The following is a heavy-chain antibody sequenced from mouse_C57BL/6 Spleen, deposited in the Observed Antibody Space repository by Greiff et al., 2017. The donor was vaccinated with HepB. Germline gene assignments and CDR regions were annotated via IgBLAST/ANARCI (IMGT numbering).Heavy chain of an antibody. CDR1: GYTFTDYE. Sequence: VQLQQSGAELVRPGASVTLSCKASGYTFTDYEMHWVKQTPVHGLEWIGAIDPETGGTAYNQKFKGKAILTADKSSSTAYMELRSLTSEDSAVYYCTRGGNWYFDVWGTATTVTVSS. J-gene: IGHJ1*03. CDR3: TRGGNWYFDV. CDR2: IDPETGGT. V-gene: IGHV1-15*01.